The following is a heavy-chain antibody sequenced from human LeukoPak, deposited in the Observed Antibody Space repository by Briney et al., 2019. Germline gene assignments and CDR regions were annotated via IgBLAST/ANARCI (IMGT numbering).Heavy chain of an antibody. V-gene: IGHV1-18*04. Sequence: ASVTVSFPASGYTLTIYGVSWVRQAPGQGLEWMGWISPDNGNTNYAQKFQGRVNMTTDTSTRTVYMELRNLRSDDTAVYYCARDGAPAAMLYYYYYMDVWGKGTAVTVSS. J-gene: IGHJ6*03. CDR1: GYTLTIYG. CDR3: ARDGAPAAMLYYYYYMDV. CDR2: ISPDNGNT. D-gene: IGHD2-2*01.